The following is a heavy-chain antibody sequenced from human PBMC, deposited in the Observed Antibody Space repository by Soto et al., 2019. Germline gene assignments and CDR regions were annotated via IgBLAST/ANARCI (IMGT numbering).Heavy chain of an antibody. V-gene: IGHV6-1*01. CDR3: AKGDNLGPKTGYAFDP. Sequence: SQTLSLTCAISGDSVSSNTASWNWIRQSPSRGLEWLGRTYFRSKWYNDYAVSAKSRITINPDTSNNQFSLQLNSVTPEDTAVYFCAKGDNLGPKTGYAFDPWGQGIMVTVSS. J-gene: IGHJ5*02. D-gene: IGHD5-12*01. CDR1: GDSVSSNTAS. CDR2: TYFRSKWYN.